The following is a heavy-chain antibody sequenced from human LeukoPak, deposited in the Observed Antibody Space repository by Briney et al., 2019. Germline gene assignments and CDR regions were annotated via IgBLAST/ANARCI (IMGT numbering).Heavy chain of an antibody. V-gene: IGHV3-21*01. D-gene: IGHD3-22*01. J-gene: IGHJ4*02. CDR2: ISSSSSYI. CDR1: GFTFSSYS. Sequence: GGSLRLSCAASGFTFSSYSMNWVRQAPGKWLEWVSSISSSSSYIYYADSVKGRFTISRDNAKNSLYLQMNSLGAEDTAVYYCASHPRYYYDSSGDYWGQGTLVTVSS. CDR3: ASHPRYYYDSSGDY.